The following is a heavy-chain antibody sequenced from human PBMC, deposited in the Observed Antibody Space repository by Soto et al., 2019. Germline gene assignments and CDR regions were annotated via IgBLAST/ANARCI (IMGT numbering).Heavy chain of an antibody. CDR1: GFNFDDYG. V-gene: IGHV3-53*01. Sequence: GSLRISCAASGFNFDDYGMHWVRQAPGKGLEWVSIIYSGGSTYYADSVKGRFTISRDTSKNTLYLQMNSLRAEDTAVYYCASGNYRDYWGQGTLVTVSS. J-gene: IGHJ4*02. CDR3: ASGNYRDY. D-gene: IGHD1-1*01. CDR2: IYSGGST.